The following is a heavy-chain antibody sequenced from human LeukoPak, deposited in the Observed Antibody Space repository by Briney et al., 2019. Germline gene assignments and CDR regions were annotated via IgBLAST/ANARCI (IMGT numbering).Heavy chain of an antibody. V-gene: IGHV1-18*01. CDR3: ARPTRKIGDLFDGLDL. J-gene: IGHJ3*01. CDR1: GYTFTNYG. D-gene: IGHD3-10*01. Sequence: ASVKVSCKASGYTFTNYGINWVRQAPGQGPEWMGWISGYNGNGNYAQKFQGRVTMTTDTSTSTAYMELRSLRSDDTAVYYCARPTRKIGDLFDGLDLWGQGTMVTVSS. CDR2: ISGYNGNG.